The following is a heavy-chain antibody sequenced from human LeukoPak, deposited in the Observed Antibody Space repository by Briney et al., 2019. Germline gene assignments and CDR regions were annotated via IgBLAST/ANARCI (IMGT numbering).Heavy chain of an antibody. CDR1: RFAFSSYY. Sequence: GGSLRLSCAASRFAFSSYYMSWLRRAPGKGLEWVANINKDGSAKYYVDSVKGRFTISRDNAKSSLSLRMNSLRAEDTAVYYCARDPAGGALDVWGHGTMVTVSS. CDR2: INKDGSAK. CDR3: ARDPAGGALDV. J-gene: IGHJ3*01. V-gene: IGHV3-7*05. D-gene: IGHD2-2*01.